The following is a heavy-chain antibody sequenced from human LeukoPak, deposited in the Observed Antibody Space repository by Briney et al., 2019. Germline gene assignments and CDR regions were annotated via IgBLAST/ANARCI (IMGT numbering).Heavy chain of an antibody. J-gene: IGHJ4*02. CDR3: ARDLSTYYFDY. Sequence: ASVKVSCKASGYTFTSYDLSWVRQAPGQGLEWMGWISAYNGNTNYAQKLQGRVTMTTDTSTSTAYMELRSLRSDDTAVYYCARDLSTYYFDYWGQGTLVTVSS. V-gene: IGHV1-18*01. CDR2: ISAYNGNT. D-gene: IGHD2/OR15-2a*01. CDR1: GYTFTSYD.